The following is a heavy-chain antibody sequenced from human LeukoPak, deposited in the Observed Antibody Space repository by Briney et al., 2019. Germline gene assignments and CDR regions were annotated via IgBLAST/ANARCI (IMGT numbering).Heavy chain of an antibody. Sequence: KPSETLSLTCTVSGGSISSSSYYWGWIRQPPGKGLEWIGGIYYSGSTYHNPSLKSRVTISVDTSKNQFSLKLSSVTAADTAVYYCARHIPPTRSRIVGATPGAFDIWGQGTMVTVSS. CDR1: GGSISSSSYY. V-gene: IGHV4-39*01. D-gene: IGHD1-26*01. J-gene: IGHJ3*02. CDR2: IYYSGST. CDR3: ARHIPPTRSRIVGATPGAFDI.